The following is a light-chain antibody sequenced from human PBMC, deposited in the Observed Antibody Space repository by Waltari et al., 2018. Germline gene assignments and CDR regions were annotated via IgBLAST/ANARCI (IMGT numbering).Light chain of an antibody. CDR1: QSVSSY. CDR3: QQRSNFLT. J-gene: IGKJ4*01. V-gene: IGKV3-11*01. CDR2: ESS. Sequence: TLPCRARQSVSSYLAWYQQKPGQAPRLLIYESSNRATGIPARFSGSGSGTDFTLTISSLEPEDSAVYYCQQRSNFLTFGGGTKVEIK.